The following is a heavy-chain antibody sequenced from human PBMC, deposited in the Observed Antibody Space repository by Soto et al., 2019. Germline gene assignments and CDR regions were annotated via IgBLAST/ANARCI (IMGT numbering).Heavy chain of an antibody. D-gene: IGHD5-12*01. Sequence: SETLSLTCTVSGGSISSYYWSWIRQPPGKGLEWIGYIYYSGSTNYNPSLKSRVTISVDTSKNQFSLKLSSVTAADTAVYYCARDNRVGYGGVNYYYYYMDVWGKGTTVTVSS. CDR3: ARDNRVGYGGVNYYYYYMDV. J-gene: IGHJ6*03. V-gene: IGHV4-59*01. CDR1: GGSISSYY. CDR2: IYYSGST.